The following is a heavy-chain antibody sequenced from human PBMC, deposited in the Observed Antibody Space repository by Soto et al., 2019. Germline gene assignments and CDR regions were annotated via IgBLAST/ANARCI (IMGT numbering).Heavy chain of an antibody. CDR1: GFIFSNYA. CDR2: ISSSGGLT. CDR3: AKVYLLRSNSDLDS. D-gene: IGHD4-4*01. V-gene: IGHV3-23*01. Sequence: EVQLLDSGGGLVQPGGSLRLSCAASGFIFSNYAMNWVRQAPGKGLEWVSVISSSGGLTDYTDSVKGRFTISRDNSRKALDLQMDRLRAEDTAVYYCAKVYLLRSNSDLDSWGPGTLVTVST. J-gene: IGHJ4*02.